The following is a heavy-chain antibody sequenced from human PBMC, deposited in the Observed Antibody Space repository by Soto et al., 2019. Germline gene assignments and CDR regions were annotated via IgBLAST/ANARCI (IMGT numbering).Heavy chain of an antibody. CDR3: ARASYCSGGSCYSLYYYYGMDV. Sequence: GGSLRLSCAASGFTFSSYGMHWVRQAPGKGLEWVAVLWYDGSNKYYADSVKGRFTISRDNSKNTLYLQMNSLRAEDTAVYYRARASYCSGGSCYSLYYYYGMDVWGQGTTVTVSS. CDR1: GFTFSSYG. J-gene: IGHJ6*02. V-gene: IGHV3-33*01. D-gene: IGHD2-15*01. CDR2: LWYDGSNK.